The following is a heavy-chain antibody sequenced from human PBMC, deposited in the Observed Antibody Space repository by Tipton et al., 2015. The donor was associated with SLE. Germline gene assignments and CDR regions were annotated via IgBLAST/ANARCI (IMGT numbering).Heavy chain of an antibody. J-gene: IGHJ3*02. D-gene: IGHD5-24*01. CDR1: GFIFDDYA. CDR3: ARDRVEMTIPNAFDI. V-gene: IGHV3-9*01. CDR2: IFWNSGTI. Sequence: SLRLSCEASGFIFDDYAMHWVRQAPGKGLGWVLGIFWNSGTIGYADPVKGRFTISRDNAKNSLYLQMNSLRAEDTAVYYCARDRVEMTIPNAFDIWGQGTMVTVSS.